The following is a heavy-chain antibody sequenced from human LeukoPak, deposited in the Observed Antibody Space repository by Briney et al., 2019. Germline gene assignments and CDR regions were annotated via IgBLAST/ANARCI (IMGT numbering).Heavy chain of an antibody. CDR2: IYYSGIT. Sequence: KPSETLSLTCSVSGGSMSTMSYYWGWIRQAPGKGLEWIGSIYYSGITYHNPSLKSRVTISVDTSKKQFSLELTSVTAADTAVYYCARLIGQWLVLDYWGQGTLVTVSS. CDR3: ARLIGQWLVLDY. CDR1: GGSMSTMSYY. D-gene: IGHD6-19*01. V-gene: IGHV4-39*01. J-gene: IGHJ4*02.